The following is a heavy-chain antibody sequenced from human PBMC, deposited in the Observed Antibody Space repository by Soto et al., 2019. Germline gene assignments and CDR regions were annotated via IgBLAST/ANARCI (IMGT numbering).Heavy chain of an antibody. V-gene: IGHV1-69*10. J-gene: IGHJ6*02. CDR2: IIPILGTA. Sequence: ASVKVSCKASGGTFSSYAISWVRQAPGQGLEWMGGIIPILGTANYAQKFQGRVTITADKSTSTAYMELSSLRSEDTAVYYCARKRWSGYYTVGYRYYYGMDVWGQGTTVTVSS. CDR1: GGTFSSYA. CDR3: ARKRWSGYYTVGYRYYYGMDV. D-gene: IGHD3-3*01.